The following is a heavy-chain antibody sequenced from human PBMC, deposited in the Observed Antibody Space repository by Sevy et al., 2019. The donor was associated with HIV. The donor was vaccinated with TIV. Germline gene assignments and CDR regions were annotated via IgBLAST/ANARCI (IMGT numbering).Heavy chain of an antibody. CDR1: GFTFSGYA. V-gene: IGHV3-30-3*01. CDR2: ISYDGNNR. Sequence: GGSLRLSCAASGFTFSGYAMHWVRQAPGKGLKWVAVISYDGNNRYYADSVKGRFTISRDNSKNTLYLQLNGLRPEETGVYYCTRGDEGWANSGVVRPSDCWGQGTLVTVSS. D-gene: IGHD3-3*01. CDR3: TRGDEGWANSGVVRPSDC. J-gene: IGHJ4*02.